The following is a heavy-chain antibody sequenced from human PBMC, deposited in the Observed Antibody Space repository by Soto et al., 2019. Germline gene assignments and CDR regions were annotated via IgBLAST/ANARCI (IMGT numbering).Heavy chain of an antibody. J-gene: IGHJ3*02. CDR1: GYTFTSYY. Sequence: ASVKVSCKASGYTFTSYYMHWVRQAPGQGLQWMGIINPTGGSTSYAQKFQGRVTMTSDTSTSTVYMELSRLISEDTAVYYCARANIYYDSRGYRKDVFDIWGQGKKVTVSS. D-gene: IGHD3-22*01. V-gene: IGHV1-46*01. CDR2: INPTGGST. CDR3: ARANIYYDSRGYRKDVFDI.